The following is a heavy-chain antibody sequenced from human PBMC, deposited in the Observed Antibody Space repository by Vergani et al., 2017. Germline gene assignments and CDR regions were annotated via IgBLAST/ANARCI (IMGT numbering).Heavy chain of an antibody. CDR2: ISSSSSYI. CDR3: ARGAVVVPAAIGGYFDY. Sequence: EVQLVESGGGLVKPGGSLRLSCAASGFTFSSYSMNWVRQAPGKGLEWVSSISSSSSYIYYADSVKGRFTISRDNAKNSLYLQMNSLRAEDTAVYYCARGAVVVPAAIGGYFDYWGQGTLVTVSS. D-gene: IGHD2-2*02. CDR1: GFTFSSYS. V-gene: IGHV3-21*01. J-gene: IGHJ4*02.